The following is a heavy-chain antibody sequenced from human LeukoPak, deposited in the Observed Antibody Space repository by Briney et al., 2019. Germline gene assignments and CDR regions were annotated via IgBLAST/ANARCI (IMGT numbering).Heavy chain of an antibody. CDR2: VHDSGST. CDR3: ARGPVDWLLGAFDI. V-gene: IGHV4-59*01. CDR1: GGSIRSYY. Sequence: SETLSLTCSVSGGSIRSYYWSWIRQPPGKGLEWIGYVHDSGSTNYNPSLKSRVTISVDTSKNQFSLKLSSVTAADTAVYYCARGPVDWLLGAFDIWGQGTMVTVSS. J-gene: IGHJ3*02. D-gene: IGHD3-9*01.